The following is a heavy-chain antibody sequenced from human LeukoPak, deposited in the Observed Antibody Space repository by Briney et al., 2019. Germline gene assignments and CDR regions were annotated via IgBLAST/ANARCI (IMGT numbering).Heavy chain of an antibody. Sequence: PGGSLRLSCAASGFTVSSNYMNWVRQAPGKGLEWVALISYDGNNKYYVDSVKGRFTISRDNPKNMLYLQMNSLRVEDTAVYFCAKGYDYSDHWGQGTLVTVSS. CDR1: GFTVSSNY. D-gene: IGHD3-22*01. V-gene: IGHV3-30*18. CDR2: ISYDGNNK. CDR3: AKGYDYSDH. J-gene: IGHJ4*02.